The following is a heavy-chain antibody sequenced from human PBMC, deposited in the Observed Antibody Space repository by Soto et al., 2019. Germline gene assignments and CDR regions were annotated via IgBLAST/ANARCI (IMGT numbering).Heavy chain of an antibody. CDR2: IFHGGTT. CDR3: ARAIAAAVSLHYYYHGMDV. Sequence: SETLSLTCAVSGYSISRGYYWGWIRQPPGKGLEWIGSIFHGGTTFYNPSLKSRVTISLDTSKNRFSLKLTSVTAAGTAVYYCARAIAAAVSLHYYYHGMDVWGQGTTIT. V-gene: IGHV4-38-2*01. J-gene: IGHJ6*02. D-gene: IGHD6-13*01. CDR1: GYSISRGYY.